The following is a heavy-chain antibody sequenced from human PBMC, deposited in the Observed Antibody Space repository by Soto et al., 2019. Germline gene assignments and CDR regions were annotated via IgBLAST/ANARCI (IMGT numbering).Heavy chain of an antibody. Sequence: SGPTLVNPTQTPTLTCTFSGFSLSTSGVAVGWIRQPPGKALEWLALIYWDDDKRYSPSLKTRLTITKDTSKNQVVLKMTDMNTVDTGTYYCAHWGGSYVDWGQGTLVTVSS. CDR3: AHWGGSYVD. D-gene: IGHD1-26*01. CDR1: GFSLSTSGVA. J-gene: IGHJ4*02. CDR2: IYWDDDK. V-gene: IGHV2-5*02.